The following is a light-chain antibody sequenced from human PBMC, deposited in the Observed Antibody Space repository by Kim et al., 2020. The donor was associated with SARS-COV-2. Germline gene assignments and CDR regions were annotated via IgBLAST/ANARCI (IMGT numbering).Light chain of an antibody. CDR2: GKN. CDR1: SLRTYY. J-gene: IGLJ2*01. V-gene: IGLV3-19*01. CDR3: NSRDNNDNVL. Sequence: SSELTQDPAVSVALGQTVRITCQGDSLRTYYTTWFQQKPGQAPIVVFYGKNNRPSGIPDRFSGSSSGNTASLTITATQAGDEAHYYCNSRDNNDNVLFGGGTQLTVL.